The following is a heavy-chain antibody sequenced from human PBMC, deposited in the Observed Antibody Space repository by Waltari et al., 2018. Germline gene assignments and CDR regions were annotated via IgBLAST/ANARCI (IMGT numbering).Heavy chain of an antibody. CDR2: INHSGST. D-gene: IGHD2-21*02. CDR1: GGSFSGYY. Sequence: QVQLQQWGAGLLKPSETLSLTCAVYGGSFSGYYWSWIRQPPGKGREWIGEINHSGSTNYNPSLKSRVTISVDTSKSQFSLKLSSVTAADTAVYYCARGGVVVVTACWYFDLWGRGTLVTVSS. J-gene: IGHJ2*01. CDR3: ARGGVVVVTACWYFDL. V-gene: IGHV4-34*01.